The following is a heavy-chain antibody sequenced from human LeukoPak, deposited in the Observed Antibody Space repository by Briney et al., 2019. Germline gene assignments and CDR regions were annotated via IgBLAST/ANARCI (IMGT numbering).Heavy chain of an antibody. D-gene: IGHD3-10*01. CDR1: GGSISSYY. J-gene: IGHJ3*01. CDR3: ARIQGWTYYGSGSQT. CDR2: IYDSGTT. V-gene: IGHV4-59*01. Sequence: SETLSLTCTVSGGSISSYYWSWIRQPPGKGLEWIGYIYDSGTTNYNPSLKSRVTISVDTSKNQFSLKLTSVTAADTAVYYCARIQGWTYYGSGSQTWGQGTMVTVSS.